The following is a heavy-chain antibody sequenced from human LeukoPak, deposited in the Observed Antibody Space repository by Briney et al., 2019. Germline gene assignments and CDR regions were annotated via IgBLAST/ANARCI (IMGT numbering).Heavy chain of an antibody. Sequence: PGGSLRLSCAASGFTFSSNGMTWVRQAPGKGLEWVSAISGSASTTYYADSVKGRFTISRDNSKDTLYLQMNSLRAEDTALYYCAKTLWGSGWSNWYFDLWGRGTLVTVSS. CDR1: GFTFSSNG. CDR3: AKTLWGSGWSNWYFDL. D-gene: IGHD6-19*01. V-gene: IGHV3-23*01. J-gene: IGHJ2*01. CDR2: ISGSASTT.